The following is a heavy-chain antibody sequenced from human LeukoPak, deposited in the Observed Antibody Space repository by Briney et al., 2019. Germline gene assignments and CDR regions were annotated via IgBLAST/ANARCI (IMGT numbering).Heavy chain of an antibody. D-gene: IGHD6-19*01. CDR2: ISYDGNNK. CDR3: ARDHGSSGWYETVDY. CDR1: GFTFSTFA. Sequence: GGSLRLSCAASGFTFSTFAMHWVRQAPGKGLGWVAVISYDGNNKYYADSVKGRFTISRDNSKNTLYLQMNSLRVEDTAVYYCARDHGSSGWYETVDYWGQGTLVTVSS. J-gene: IGHJ4*02. V-gene: IGHV3-30-3*01.